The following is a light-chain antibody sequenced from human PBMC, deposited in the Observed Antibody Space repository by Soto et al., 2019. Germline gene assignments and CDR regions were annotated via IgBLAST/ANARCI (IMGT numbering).Light chain of an antibody. J-gene: IGKJ2*01. V-gene: IGKV2-30*01. Sequence: DVVMTQSPLSLPVTLGQPASISCRSSQSLVYNDGNTYLNWFQQRPGQSPRHLIYKVSNRDSGVPDRFSGSGSGTDFTLKISRVEAEDVGVYYCMQGTLWPRTFGQGTKLEIK. CDR3: MQGTLWPRT. CDR2: KVS. CDR1: QSLVYNDGNTY.